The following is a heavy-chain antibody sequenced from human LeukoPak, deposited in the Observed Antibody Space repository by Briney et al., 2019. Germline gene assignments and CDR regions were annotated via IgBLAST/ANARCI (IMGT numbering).Heavy chain of an antibody. J-gene: IGHJ4*02. Sequence: SETLSLTCSVPIDSITNYYWSWIRQPPGKGLERIGFIYHSGNTNKNPSLTTRVTMSVDTSKTQITLRLSSVTAADTAVYYCAREEGIAAAGAPDYWGQGTLVTVSS. CDR1: IDSITNYY. D-gene: IGHD6-13*01. V-gene: IGHV4-59*01. CDR3: AREEGIAAAGAPDY. CDR2: IYHSGNT.